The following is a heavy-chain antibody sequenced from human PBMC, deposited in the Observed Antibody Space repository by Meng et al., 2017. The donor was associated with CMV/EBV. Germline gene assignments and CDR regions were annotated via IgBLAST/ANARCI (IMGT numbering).Heavy chain of an antibody. J-gene: IGHJ6*02. Sequence: GEPLKISCAASGFTFSDYYMSWIRQAPGKGLEWVSYISSSGSTIYYADSVKGRFTISRDNAKNSLYLQMNSLRAEDTAVYYCARQKQQLVSYGHYYYYYGMDVWGQGTTVTVSS. CDR1: GFTFSDYY. CDR2: ISSSGSTI. V-gene: IGHV3-11*01. D-gene: IGHD6-13*01. CDR3: ARQKQQLVSYGHYYYYYGMDV.